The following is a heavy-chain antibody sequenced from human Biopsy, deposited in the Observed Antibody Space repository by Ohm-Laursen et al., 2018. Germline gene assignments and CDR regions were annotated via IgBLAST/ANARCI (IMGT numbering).Heavy chain of an antibody. J-gene: IGHJ3*01. CDR2: IYYSVMT. CDR3: ARRLPLRGFAFDV. V-gene: IGHV4-59*08. Sequence: TLSLTCTVSGDSVTKYYWSWIRQPPGKGLEWIGHIYYSVMTNYNPSLQSRVSLSVDTSRNQVSLNLNSVTATDTAVYYCARRLPLRGFAFDVWGQGTVVTVS. D-gene: IGHD3-10*01. CDR1: GDSVTKYY.